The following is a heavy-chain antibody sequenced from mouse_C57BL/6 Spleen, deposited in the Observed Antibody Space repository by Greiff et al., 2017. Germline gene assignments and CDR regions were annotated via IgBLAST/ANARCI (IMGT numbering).Heavy chain of an antibody. J-gene: IGHJ4*01. CDR1: GYTFTEYS. V-gene: IGHV1-62-2*01. CDR3: AKHEDGYYYAMDY. D-gene: IGHD2-2*01. Sequence: VQLQQSVAELVKPGAPVKLSCKASGYTFTEYSIHWVKQRSGQGLEWIGWFYPGSGSIKYNEKFKDKATLTADKSSSTVYMELSRLTSEDSAVXVWAKHEDGYYYAMDYWGQGTSVTVSS. CDR2: FYPGSGSI.